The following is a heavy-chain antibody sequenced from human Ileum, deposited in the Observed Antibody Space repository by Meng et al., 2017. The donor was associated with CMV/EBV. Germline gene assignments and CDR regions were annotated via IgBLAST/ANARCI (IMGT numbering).Heavy chain of an antibody. J-gene: IGHJ4*02. CDR1: GLTFSSNA. V-gene: IGHV3-23*01. D-gene: IGHD5-24*01. Sequence: VRCLESGGGLVQPGGSLRLSCATSGLTFSSNAMSWVRQAPGKGLEWVSTISGSGDATYYADSVKGRCTISRDSSKNMLYLQMNSLRADDTALYYCSRSRDPYNGFLDFWGQGALVTVSS. CDR3: SRSRDPYNGFLDF. CDR2: ISGSGDAT.